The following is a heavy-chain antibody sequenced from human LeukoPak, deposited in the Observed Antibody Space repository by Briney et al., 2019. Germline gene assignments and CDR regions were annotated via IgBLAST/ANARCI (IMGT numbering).Heavy chain of an antibody. CDR2: IVPILGIA. Sequence: SGKVSCKASVGTVSSYAISWGRQAPGQGLEWRGGIVPILGIANTDHKLQGRVPITADKSTTKAYMELSSLTSEATAVYYCARAWFAELWPNSYYRMDVCGQGHTVTVSS. CDR3: ARAWFAELWPNSYYRMDV. D-gene: IGHD3-10*01. V-gene: IGHV1-69*10. CDR1: VGTVSSYA. J-gene: IGHJ6*02.